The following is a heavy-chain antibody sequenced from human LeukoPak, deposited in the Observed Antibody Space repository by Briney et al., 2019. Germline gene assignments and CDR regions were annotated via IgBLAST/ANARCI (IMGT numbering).Heavy chain of an antibody. CDR3: ARGEDVSGYRTDC. V-gene: IGHV4-59*08. J-gene: IGHJ4*02. Sequence: ASETLSLTCTVSGGSISSYYWSWIRQPPGKGLEWIGYIYYSGSTNYNPSLKSRVTISVDTSKNQFSLKLSSVTAADTAIYYCARGEDVSGYRTDCWGQGTLVTVSS. D-gene: IGHD3-3*01. CDR1: GGSISSYY. CDR2: IYYSGST.